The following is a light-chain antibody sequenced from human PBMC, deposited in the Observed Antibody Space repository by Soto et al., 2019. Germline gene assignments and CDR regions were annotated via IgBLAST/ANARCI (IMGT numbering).Light chain of an antibody. V-gene: IGLV1-44*01. J-gene: IGLJ7*01. CDR3: ATWDVSLRGPV. CDR1: STNIGRNS. Sequence: QSVLTQPPSASGTPGQRVTISCSGSSTNIGRNSVNWYQQLPGTAPKLLMYGNDQRPSGVPDRFSGSKSGTSASLAISGLHSEDEADYYCATWDVSLRGPVFGGGTQLTVL. CDR2: GND.